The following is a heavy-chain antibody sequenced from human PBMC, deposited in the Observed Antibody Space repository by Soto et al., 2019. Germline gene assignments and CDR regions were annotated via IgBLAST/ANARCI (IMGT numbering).Heavy chain of an antibody. J-gene: IGHJ4*02. CDR2: IHYTGST. V-gene: IGHV4-59*01. CDR3: ARRDGYNRFDY. CDR1: GGSISNNF. D-gene: IGHD5-12*01. Sequence: SETLSLTCTVSGGSISNNFWSWIRQSPGKGLEWIGYIHYTGSTNYNPSLKSRVTISVDTSKNQLSLRLSSVTAADTAVYYCARRDGYNRFDYWGQGALVTVSS.